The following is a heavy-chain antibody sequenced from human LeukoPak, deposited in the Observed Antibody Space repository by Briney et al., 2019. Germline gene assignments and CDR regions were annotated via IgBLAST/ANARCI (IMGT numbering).Heavy chain of an antibody. D-gene: IGHD3-22*01. CDR2: ISSSSSTI. V-gene: IGHV3-48*04. CDR3: ARVLPTYYYDSSGYAFDI. Sequence: GGSLRLSCAASGFTFSSYSMNWVRQAPGKGLEWVSYISSSSSTIYYADSVKGRFTISRYNAKNSLYLQMNSLRAEDTAVYYCARVLPTYYYDSSGYAFDIWGQGTMVTVSS. J-gene: IGHJ3*02. CDR1: GFTFSSYS.